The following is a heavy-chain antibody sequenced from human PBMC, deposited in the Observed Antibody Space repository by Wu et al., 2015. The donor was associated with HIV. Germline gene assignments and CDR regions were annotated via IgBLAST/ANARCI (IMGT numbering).Heavy chain of an antibody. D-gene: IGHD1-26*01. V-gene: IGHV1-18*01. CDR1: GYTFSDYG. CDR2: ISAYNGNT. J-gene: IGHJ6*02. Sequence: QVQLVQSGAEVKNPGASVKVSCKASGYTFSDYGITWVRQAPGQGLEWMGWISAYNGNTNYAQKLQGRVTMTTDTSTSTAYMELRSLRSDDTAVYYCARPSTWELGGWYYYYGMDVWGQGTTVTVSS. CDR3: ARPSTWELGGWYYYYGMDV.